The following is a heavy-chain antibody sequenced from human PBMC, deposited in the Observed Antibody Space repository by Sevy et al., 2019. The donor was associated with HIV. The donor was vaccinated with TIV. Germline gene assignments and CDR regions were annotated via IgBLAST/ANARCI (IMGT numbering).Heavy chain of an antibody. Sequence: GGSLRLSCSASGFTFSSYAMHWVRQAPGKGLEYLSAISSNGGSTYYADSVKGRFTISRDNSKNTLYLQMSSLRAEDTAMYYCVKGGVVAATGAFDIWGQGTMVTVSS. CDR3: VKGGVVAATGAFDI. J-gene: IGHJ3*02. D-gene: IGHD2-15*01. CDR2: ISSNGGST. V-gene: IGHV3-64D*06. CDR1: GFTFSSYA.